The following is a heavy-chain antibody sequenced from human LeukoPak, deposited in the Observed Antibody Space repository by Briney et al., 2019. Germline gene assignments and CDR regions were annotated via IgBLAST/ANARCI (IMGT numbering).Heavy chain of an antibody. CDR2: IYYSGST. Sequence: SETLSLTCTVSGGSISSYYWSWIRQPPGKGLEWIGYIYYSGSTNYNPSLKSRATKSVDTPKNQFSLKLSSVTAADTAVYFCARAPGSYDSSGYLYWYFDLWGRGTLVTVSS. D-gene: IGHD3-22*01. CDR1: GGSISSYY. CDR3: ARAPGSYDSSGYLYWYFDL. J-gene: IGHJ2*01. V-gene: IGHV4-59*01.